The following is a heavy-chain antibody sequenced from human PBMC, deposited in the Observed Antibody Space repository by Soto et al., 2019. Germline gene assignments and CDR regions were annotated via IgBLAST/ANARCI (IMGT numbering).Heavy chain of an antibody. CDR1: GFTFSSYS. CDR2: ISSNSSYI. J-gene: IGHJ4*02. V-gene: IGHV3-21*01. Sequence: GGSLRLSCAASGFTFSSYSMHWVRQAPGKGLEWVSSISSNSSYIYYADSVKGRFTISRDNAKNSLYLQMNSLRAEDMAVYYCARGTDGELIGFDYWGQGTLVTVSS. CDR3: ARGTDGELIGFDY. D-gene: IGHD1-26*01.